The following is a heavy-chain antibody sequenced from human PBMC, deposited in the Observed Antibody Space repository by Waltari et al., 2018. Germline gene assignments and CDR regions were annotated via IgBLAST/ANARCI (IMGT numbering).Heavy chain of an antibody. CDR3: ARGGGLLRGVSGYGYGMDV. V-gene: IGHV4-38-2*01. CDR1: GYSISSGYY. D-gene: IGHD3-10*01. CDR2: INHSGLT. Sequence: QVQLQESGPRLVTPSETLSLNCAVSGYSISSGYYWDWIRQPPGKGLGWMGTINHSGLTYDNPSLTSRVTISVDTSKNHFSLEMRSVTAADTAVYYCARGGGLLRGVSGYGYGMDVWGQGTTVTVSS. J-gene: IGHJ6*02.